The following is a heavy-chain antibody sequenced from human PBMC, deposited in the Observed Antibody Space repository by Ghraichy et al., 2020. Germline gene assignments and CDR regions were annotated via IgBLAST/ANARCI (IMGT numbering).Heavy chain of an antibody. CDR2: INHDGDTT. Sequence: GGSLRLSCAASGFAFRTYWMHWVRQAPGKGLEWVSRINHDGDTTTYADSARGRFTISRDNANNMVYLQMSSLRAEDTAVYFCARGGRGYCSGVSCYWGEFWGQGTLVTVSS. D-gene: IGHD2-15*01. V-gene: IGHV3-74*01. CDR3: ARGGRGYCSGVSCYWGEF. J-gene: IGHJ1*01. CDR1: GFAFRTYW.